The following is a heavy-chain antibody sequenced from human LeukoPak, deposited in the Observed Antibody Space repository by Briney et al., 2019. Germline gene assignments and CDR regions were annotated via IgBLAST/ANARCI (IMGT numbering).Heavy chain of an antibody. CDR3: AKVLSGSQDY. V-gene: IGHV3-23*01. Sequence: PGGSLRLSCAASGFTFSSYAMSWVRQAPGKGLNWLSTITGGAENTYYADSVKGRFTISRDNSKNTVYLQMDSLRVEDTAVYYCAKVLSGSQDYWGQGTLVTVFS. D-gene: IGHD1-26*01. CDR1: GFTFSSYA. J-gene: IGHJ4*02. CDR2: ITGGAENT.